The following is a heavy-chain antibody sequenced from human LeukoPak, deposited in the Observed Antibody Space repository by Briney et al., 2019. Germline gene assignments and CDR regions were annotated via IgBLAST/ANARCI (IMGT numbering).Heavy chain of an antibody. Sequence: PSETLSLTCTVSGGSIRSHYWSWIRQPPGKGLEWIGYIHYTGGTNSNPSLKSRVTISVDTSKNQVSLKLNSVTAADTAVYFCARRAYSAAYWKHFDYWGQGTLVTVSS. J-gene: IGHJ4*02. CDR3: ARRAYSAAYWKHFDY. CDR1: GGSIRSHY. D-gene: IGHD1-1*01. CDR2: IHYTGGT. V-gene: IGHV4-59*08.